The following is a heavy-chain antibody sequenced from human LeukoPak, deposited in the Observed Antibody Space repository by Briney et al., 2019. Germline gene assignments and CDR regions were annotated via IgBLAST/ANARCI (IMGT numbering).Heavy chain of an antibody. J-gene: IGHJ4*01. Sequence: PGGSLRLSCAASGFTFSSYDMNWVRQAPGKGLEWVSSISSRSTSIYYADSVKGRFTISRDNAKNSLYLQMNSLRAEDTAVYWCARDYIAYDPLDYWGHGTLVTVSS. D-gene: IGHD3-3*01. CDR1: GFTFSSYD. V-gene: IGHV3-21*01. CDR2: ISSRSTSI. CDR3: ARDYIAYDPLDY.